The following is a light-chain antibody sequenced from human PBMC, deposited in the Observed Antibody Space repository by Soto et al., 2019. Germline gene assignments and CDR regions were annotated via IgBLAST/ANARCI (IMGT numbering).Light chain of an antibody. Sequence: EIVLTQSPGTLSLSPGERATLSCRASQSVSSTSLGWYQQKPGQAPRLLMYGASNRATGIPDRFSGSGSGTDFTLTISRLEPEDFAVYYCQQYGSSPITFGQGKRREI. CDR1: QSVSSTS. V-gene: IGKV3-20*01. CDR3: QQYGSSPIT. J-gene: IGKJ5*01. CDR2: GAS.